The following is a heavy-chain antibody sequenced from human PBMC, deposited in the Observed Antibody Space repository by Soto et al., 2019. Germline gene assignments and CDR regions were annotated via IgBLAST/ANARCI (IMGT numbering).Heavy chain of an antibody. J-gene: IGHJ4*02. CDR2: IYYSGST. V-gene: IGHV4-31*03. CDR3: ARDTRKDDYIWGSYRYGFAY. CDR1: GGSISSGGYY. Sequence: QVQLQESGPGLVKPSQTLSLTCTVSGGSISSGGYYWSWIRQHPGKGLEWIGYIYYSGSTYYNPSLKRRVTISVDTSKNQFSLKLSSVTAADTAVYYCARDTRKDDYIWGSYRYGFAYWGQGTLVTVSS. D-gene: IGHD3-16*02.